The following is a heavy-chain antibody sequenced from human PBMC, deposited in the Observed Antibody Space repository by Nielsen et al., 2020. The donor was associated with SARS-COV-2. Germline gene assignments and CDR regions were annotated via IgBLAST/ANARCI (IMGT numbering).Heavy chain of an antibody. D-gene: IGHD3-9*01. CDR3: ARAPNVDILTGDYADGFDV. CDR2: IDHSGTT. V-gene: IGHV4-34*01. J-gene: IGHJ3*01. CDR1: GGSFSGYC. Sequence: ESLKISCAVYGGSFSGYCWSWVRQTPGKGLEWIGEIDHSGTTNLSPALNGRVTVSVNPSKNQFSLKMTSLTAADTAIYYCARAPNVDILTGDYADGFDVWGQGTGVTVSS.